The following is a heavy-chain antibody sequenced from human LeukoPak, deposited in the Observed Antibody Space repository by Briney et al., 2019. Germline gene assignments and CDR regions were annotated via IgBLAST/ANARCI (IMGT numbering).Heavy chain of an antibody. V-gene: IGHV4-39*07. CDR1: GGSISSSSYY. D-gene: IGHD6-13*01. CDR3: ARDKAAADRSLDY. CDR2: IYYRGNT. Sequence: SETLSLTCTVSGGSISSSSYYWGWIRQPPGKGLEWIGSIYYRGNTYYNPSLESRVTISVDTSKNQFSLKLSSVTAADTALYYCARDKAAADRSLDYWGQGTLVTISS. J-gene: IGHJ4*02.